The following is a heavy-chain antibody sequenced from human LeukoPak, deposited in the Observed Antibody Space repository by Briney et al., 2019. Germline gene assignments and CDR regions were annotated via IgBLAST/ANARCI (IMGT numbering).Heavy chain of an antibody. J-gene: IGHJ4*02. D-gene: IGHD3-16*02. Sequence: PSETLSLTCGVSGESFSGYFWTWIRQPPGKGLEWIGEINYSGITKYNPSLKSRVTISVDTSKNQCSLKLPSVTAADTAVYYCARVLYDYVWGNYRSEYFDYWGQGTLVTVSS. CDR2: INYSGIT. CDR1: GESFSGYF. V-gene: IGHV4-34*01. CDR3: ARVLYDYVWGNYRSEYFDY.